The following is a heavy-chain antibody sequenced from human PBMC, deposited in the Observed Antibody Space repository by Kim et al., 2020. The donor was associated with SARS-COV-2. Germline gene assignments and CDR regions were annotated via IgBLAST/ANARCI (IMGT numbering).Heavy chain of an antibody. V-gene: IGHV1-46*01. Sequence: ASVKVSCKASGYTFTSYYMHWVRQAPGQGLEWMGIINPSGGSTSYAQKFQGRVTMTRDTSTSTVYMELSSLRSEDTAVYYCARDGSAAGTGGNYYYYGMDVWGQGTTVTVSS. CDR3: ARDGSAAGTGGNYYYYGMDV. CDR1: GYTFTSYY. J-gene: IGHJ6*02. D-gene: IGHD6-13*01. CDR2: INPSGGST.